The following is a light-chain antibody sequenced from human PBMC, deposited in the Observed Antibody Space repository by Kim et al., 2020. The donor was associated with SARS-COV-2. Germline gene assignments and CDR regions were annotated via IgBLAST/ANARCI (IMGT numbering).Light chain of an antibody. V-gene: IGKV1-5*03. J-gene: IGKJ4*02. CDR2: EAS. CDR3: QQYDSYPLT. CDR1: QSIGVS. Sequence: ASVGDSVTITCRASQSIGVSLAWYQQKPGKAPNLLIYEASSLESGVPSKFSGSGSGTEFTLTINCLQPDDIATYYCQQYDSYPLTFGGGTKVDIK.